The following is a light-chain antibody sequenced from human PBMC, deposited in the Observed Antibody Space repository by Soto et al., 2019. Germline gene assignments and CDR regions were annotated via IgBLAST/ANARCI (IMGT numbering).Light chain of an antibody. J-gene: IGKJ5*01. CDR1: QSVSSY. V-gene: IGKV3-11*01. Sequence: IVLTQSPPSLSLFPGERATLSCRASQSVSSYLAWYQQKPGQAPRLLIYDVFHQGHWHPSQIQWQWSRTDFILTISSLEPEDFAVYYCQQRSNWPITFGQGTRLDFK. CDR3: QQRSNWPIT. CDR2: DVF.